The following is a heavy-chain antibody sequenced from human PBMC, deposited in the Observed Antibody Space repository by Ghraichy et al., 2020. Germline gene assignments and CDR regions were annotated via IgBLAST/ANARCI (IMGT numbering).Heavy chain of an antibody. Sequence: LSLTCAASGFPFNNYALSWVRRAPGKGLEWVSTISPTGSSTDYADSVKGRFTISRDSSKHSLSLQMNSLRGEDTAVYYCAKGATKWVIQSAFDIWGQGTKVTVSS. CDR1: GFPFNNYA. V-gene: IGHV3-23*01. J-gene: IGHJ3*02. D-gene: IGHD1-26*01. CDR2: ISPTGSST. CDR3: AKGATKWVIQSAFDI.